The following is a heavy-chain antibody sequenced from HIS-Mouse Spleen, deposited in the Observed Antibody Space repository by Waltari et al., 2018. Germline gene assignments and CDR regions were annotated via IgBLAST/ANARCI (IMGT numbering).Heavy chain of an antibody. CDR1: GGPISSGGYY. CDR3: ARSPYYDFWGGYSDNWFDP. J-gene: IGHJ5*02. D-gene: IGHD3-3*01. Sequence: QVQLQESGPGLVKPSQTLSLTCPVPGGPISSGGYYWSWIRQPPGKGLEWIGYTNYRGSTYNTPSLKSQVTIAVDTSKNQFSLQPSLVTAAATAVYYCARSPYYDFWGGYSDNWFDPWGQGTLVTVSS. CDR2: TNYRGST. V-gene: IGHV4-31*01.